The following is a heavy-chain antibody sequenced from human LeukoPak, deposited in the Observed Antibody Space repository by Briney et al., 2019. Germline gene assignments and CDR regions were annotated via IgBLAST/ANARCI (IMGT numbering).Heavy chain of an antibody. CDR3: AKVDQPYYDFWSRFRGGPYYFDY. Sequence: PGGSLRLSCAASGFTFSDYWMHWVRQAPGKGLVWVSRIISDGSSTSYADSVKGRFTISRDNSKNTLYLQMNSLRAEDTAVYYCAKVDQPYYDFWSRFRGGPYYFDYWGQGTLVTVSS. V-gene: IGHV3-74*01. CDR2: IISDGSST. J-gene: IGHJ4*02. CDR1: GFTFSDYW. D-gene: IGHD3-3*01.